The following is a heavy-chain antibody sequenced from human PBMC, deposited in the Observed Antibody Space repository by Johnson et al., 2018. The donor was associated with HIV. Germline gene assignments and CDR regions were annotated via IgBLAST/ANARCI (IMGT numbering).Heavy chain of an antibody. J-gene: IGHJ3*02. CDR2: ISYDGGNN. V-gene: IGHV3-30-3*01. CDR1: GFTFSSYA. Sequence: QVQLVESGGGVVQPGRSLRLSCAASGFTFSSYAMHWVRQAPGKGLEWVAVISYDGGNNYYADSVKGRFTISRDNSKNTLYLQMNSLRAEDTAVYYCAREQGSGSYSIHAFDIWGQGTVVTVSS. D-gene: IGHD1-26*01. CDR3: AREQGSGSYSIHAFDI.